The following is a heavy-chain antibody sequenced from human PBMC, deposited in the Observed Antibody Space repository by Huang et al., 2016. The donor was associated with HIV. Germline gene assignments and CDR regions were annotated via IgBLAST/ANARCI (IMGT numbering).Heavy chain of an antibody. J-gene: IGHJ4*02. D-gene: IGHD3-10*01. CDR1: GGSFSGYY. CDR3: ARAPHYGSGSYYY. Sequence: QVQLHQWGAGLLKPSETLSLTCAVYGGSFSGYYWSWIRQPPGKGLEWIGVITHSGNTNYNPSLNSRVTISEETSKNQFSLKLSSVTAADTAVYYCARAPHYGSGSYYYWGQGTLVTVSS. CDR2: ITHSGNT. V-gene: IGHV4-34*01.